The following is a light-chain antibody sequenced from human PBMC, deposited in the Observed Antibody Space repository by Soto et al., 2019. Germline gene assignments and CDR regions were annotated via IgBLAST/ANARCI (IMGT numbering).Light chain of an antibody. CDR2: EVT. J-gene: IGLJ2*01. V-gene: IGLV2-14*01. CDR3: SSYTISSTVV. CDR1: SSDVGGYNY. Sequence: QSALTQPASVSGSPGQSITISCTGTSSDVGGYNYVSWYQQHPGKAPKLMIYEVTNLPSGVSNRFSGSKSGNTASLTISGLQAEDEADYYCSSYTISSTVVFGGGTKLTVL.